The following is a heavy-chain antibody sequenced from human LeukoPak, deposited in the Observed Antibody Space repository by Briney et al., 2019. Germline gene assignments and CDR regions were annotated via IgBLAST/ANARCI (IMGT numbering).Heavy chain of an antibody. CDR1: GYTFTTYD. Sequence: ASVKVSCKASGYTFTTYDITLVRQATGQGLEWMGWINPNSGDTAYAQKFQGRVAMTRDTSISTAYMELSSLRSEDTAVYYCARGLGDYYDTSGYYYAVPAHWGQGTLVTVSS. J-gene: IGHJ4*02. CDR2: INPNSGDT. D-gene: IGHD3-22*01. V-gene: IGHV1-8*01. CDR3: ARGLGDYYDTSGYYYAVPAH.